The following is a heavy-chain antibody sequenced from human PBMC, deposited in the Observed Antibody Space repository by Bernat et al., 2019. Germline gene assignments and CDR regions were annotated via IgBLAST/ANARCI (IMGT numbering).Heavy chain of an antibody. V-gene: IGHV3-30-3*01. CDR3: AKDPITRDCSGGSCYSPDVY. CDR1: GFTFSNYA. Sequence: QVQLVESGGGVVQPGRSLRLSCAAPGFTFSNYAMHWVRQAPGKGLEWVAVISYDGSNEYYADSVKDRFTISRDNSKNTLYLQMNSLRAEDTAVYYCAKDPITRDCSGGSCYSPDVYWGQGTLVTVSS. J-gene: IGHJ4*02. D-gene: IGHD2-15*01. CDR2: ISYDGSNE.